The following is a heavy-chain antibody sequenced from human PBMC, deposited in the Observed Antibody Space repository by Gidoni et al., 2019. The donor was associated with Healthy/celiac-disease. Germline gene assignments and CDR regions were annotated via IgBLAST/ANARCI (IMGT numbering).Heavy chain of an antibody. Sequence: QVQLQQWGAGLLKPSETLSLTCAVYGGSFSGYYWSWIRQPPGKGLEWIGEINHSGSTNYNPSLKSRVTISVDTAKNQFSLKLSSVTAADTAVYYCARDFSSSWYRSVGAFDIWGQGTMVTVSS. J-gene: IGHJ3*02. CDR1: GGSFSGYY. D-gene: IGHD6-13*01. V-gene: IGHV4-34*01. CDR2: INHSGST. CDR3: ARDFSSSWYRSVGAFDI.